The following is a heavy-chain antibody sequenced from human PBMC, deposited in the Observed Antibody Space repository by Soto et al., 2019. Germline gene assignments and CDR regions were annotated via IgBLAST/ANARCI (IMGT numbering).Heavy chain of an antibody. J-gene: IGHJ6*03. D-gene: IGHD2-15*01. Sequence: PSETLSLTCTVSGGSISSSSYYWGWIRQPPGKGLERIGSIYYSGSTYYNPSLKSRVTISVDTSKNQFSLKLSSVTAADTAVYYCARHSLDHLIGGYYYYMDVWGKGTTVTVSS. V-gene: IGHV4-39*01. CDR2: IYYSGST. CDR3: ARHSLDHLIGGYYYYMDV. CDR1: GGSISSSSYY.